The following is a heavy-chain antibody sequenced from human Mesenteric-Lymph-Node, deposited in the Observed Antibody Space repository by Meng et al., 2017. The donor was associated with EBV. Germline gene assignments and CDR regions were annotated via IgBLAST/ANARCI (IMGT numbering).Heavy chain of an antibody. CDR1: GGSFSGSF. J-gene: IGHJ4*02. CDR2: INPSGGT. Sequence: QGQRQQERAGLLKLSETLSLTGAVYGGSFSGSFWSWIRQPPEKGLEWIGEINPSGGTNYSPSLKSRVTISLDTSKNQFSLKLSSVTAADTAVYYCARSTRGYSSSWFDYWSQGTLVTVSS. CDR3: ARSTRGYSSSWFDY. V-gene: IGHV4-34*02. D-gene: IGHD6-13*01.